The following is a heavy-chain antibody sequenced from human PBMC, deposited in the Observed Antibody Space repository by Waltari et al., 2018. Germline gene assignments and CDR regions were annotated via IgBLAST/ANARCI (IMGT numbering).Heavy chain of an antibody. V-gene: IGHV3-23*01. J-gene: IGHJ3*02. CDR1: GFTFSSYA. CDR3: AGGDCSGGSCYLGAFDI. CDR2: ISGSGGST. Sequence: EVQLLESGGGLVQPGGSLRLSCAASGFTFSSYAMSWVRQAPGKGLEWVSAISGSGGSTYHADSGKGRFTISRDNSKNTLYLQMNSLRAEDTAVYYCAGGDCSGGSCYLGAFDIWGQGTMVTVSS. D-gene: IGHD2-15*01.